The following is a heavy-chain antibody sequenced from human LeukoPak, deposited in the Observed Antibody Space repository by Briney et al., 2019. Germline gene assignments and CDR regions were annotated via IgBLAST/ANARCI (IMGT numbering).Heavy chain of an antibody. Sequence: PSETLSLTCAVSGGSISSGGYSWSWIRQPPGKGLEWIGYIYHSGSTYYNPSLKSRVTISVDTSKNQFSLKLSSVTAADTAVYYCARSACYDFWSGYCGDFDYWGQGTLVTVSS. J-gene: IGHJ4*02. V-gene: IGHV4-30-2*02. D-gene: IGHD3-3*01. CDR2: IYHSGST. CDR3: ARSACYDFWSGYCGDFDY. CDR1: GGSISSGGYS.